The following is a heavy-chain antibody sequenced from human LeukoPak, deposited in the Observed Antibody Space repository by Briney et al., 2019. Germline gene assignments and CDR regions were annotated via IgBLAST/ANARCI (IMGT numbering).Heavy chain of an antibody. CDR1: GGTFNSYA. CDR2: IFPIFGTA. J-gene: IGHJ3*02. D-gene: IGHD6-13*01. CDR3: ARDRGERDSSWSLPAHGFDI. V-gene: IGHV1-69*05. Sequence: ASVKVSCKASGGTFNSYAINWVRQAPGQGLKWMGRIFPIFGTANYAQKFQGRVTVTTDESTNTAYMELSSLRPEDTAMYYCARDRGERDSSWSLPAHGFDIWGQGTMVTVSS.